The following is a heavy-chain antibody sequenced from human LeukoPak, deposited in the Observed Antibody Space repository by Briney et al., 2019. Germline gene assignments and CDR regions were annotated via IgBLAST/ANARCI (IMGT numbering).Heavy chain of an antibody. CDR1: GFTVSSNH. V-gene: IGHV3-53*01. CDR3: ARAYTGAFYY. D-gene: IGHD2-8*02. CDR2: IYSGGST. Sequence: GGSLRLSCAASGFTVSSNHTSWVRQAPGKGLEWVSLIYSGGSTYYADSVKGRFTISRDNSKNTLYLQMNSLRAEDTAVYYCARAYTGAFYYWGLGTLVTVSS. J-gene: IGHJ4*02.